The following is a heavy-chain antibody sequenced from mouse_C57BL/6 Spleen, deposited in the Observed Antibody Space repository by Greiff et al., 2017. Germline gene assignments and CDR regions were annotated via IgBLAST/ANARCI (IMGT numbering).Heavy chain of an antibody. CDR1: GYTFTSYW. V-gene: IGHV1-64*01. J-gene: IGHJ2*01. D-gene: IGHD1-1*01. CDR2: IHPNSGST. Sequence: VQLQQPGAELVKPGASVKLSCKASGYTFTSYWMHWVKQRPGQGLEWIGMIHPNSGSTNYNEKFKSKATLTVDKSSSTAYMQLSSLTSEDSAVYYCASPLYYGSSYPYYCDYWGQGTTLTVST. CDR3: ASPLYYGSSYPYYCDY.